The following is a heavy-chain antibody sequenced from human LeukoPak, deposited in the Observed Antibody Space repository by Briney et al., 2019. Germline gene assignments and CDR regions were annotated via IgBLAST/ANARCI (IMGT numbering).Heavy chain of an antibody. CDR2: ISYSGTN. J-gene: IGHJ4*02. CDR1: GGSVSSSSYY. V-gene: IGHV4-39*01. CDR3: ASLGTLRC. Sequence: PSETLSLTCTVSGGSVSSSSYYWGWSRQPPGKGLEWIGSISYSGTNYNNPSLKSRVSISIDTSKNQFSVKLTSVTAADTAMYYCASLGTLRCWGQGTLVTVSS. D-gene: IGHD7-27*01.